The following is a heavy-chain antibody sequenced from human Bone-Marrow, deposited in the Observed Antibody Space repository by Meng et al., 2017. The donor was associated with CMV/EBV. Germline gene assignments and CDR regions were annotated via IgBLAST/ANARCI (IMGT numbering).Heavy chain of an antibody. CDR2: IYYSGST. CDR1: GFTFSDYY. CDR3: ARHDRYRSGRATVDY. J-gene: IGHJ4*02. V-gene: IGHV4-39*01. Sequence: GSLRLSCAASGFTFSDYYMSWIRQPPGKGLEWIGNIYYSGSTYYNPSLRSRVTISVDPSKNQFSLKLSSVTAADTAVYYCARHDRYRSGRATVDYWGQGTLVTVSS. D-gene: IGHD6-19*01.